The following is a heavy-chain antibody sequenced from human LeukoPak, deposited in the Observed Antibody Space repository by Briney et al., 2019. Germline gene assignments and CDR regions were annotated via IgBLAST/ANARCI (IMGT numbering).Heavy chain of an antibody. CDR1: GGSISTYY. D-gene: IGHD3-16*02. V-gene: IGHV4-59*01. CDR3: ARDVYDYVGGSYRWGWFDP. Sequence: PSETLSLTCTVSGGSISTYYWSWIRQPPGKGLEWIGYIYYSGSTNYNPSLKSRVTILVDTSKNQFSLRLSSVTAADTAVYYCARDVYDYVGGSYRWGWFDPWGQGTLVTVSS. CDR2: IYYSGST. J-gene: IGHJ5*02.